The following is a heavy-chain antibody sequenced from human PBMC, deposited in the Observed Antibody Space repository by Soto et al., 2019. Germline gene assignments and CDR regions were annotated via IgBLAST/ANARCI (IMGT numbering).Heavy chain of an antibody. V-gene: IGHV4-30-4*01. CDR3: ARDPPLSGTDV. J-gene: IGHJ6*02. CDR1: GGSISSGDYY. Sequence: SETLSLTCTVSGGSISSGDYYWSWIRQPPGKGLEWIGYIYYSGSTYYNPSLKSRVTISVDTSKNQFSLKLSSVTAADTAVYYCARDPPLSGTDVWGQGTTVTVSS. CDR2: IYYSGST.